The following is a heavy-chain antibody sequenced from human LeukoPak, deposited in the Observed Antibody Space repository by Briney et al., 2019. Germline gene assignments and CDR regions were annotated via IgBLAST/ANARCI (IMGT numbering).Heavy chain of an antibody. CDR3: ARDLARGDRAMAHYFYYGMDV. J-gene: IGHJ6*02. Sequence: GASVKVSCTASGYTFTGYYMHWVRQAPGQGLEWMGWINPNSGGTNYAQKFQGRVTMTRDTSISTAYMELSRLRSDDTAVYYCARDLARGDRAMAHYFYYGMDVWGQGATVTVPS. CDR2: INPNSGGT. D-gene: IGHD5-18*01. V-gene: IGHV1-2*02. CDR1: GYTFTGYY.